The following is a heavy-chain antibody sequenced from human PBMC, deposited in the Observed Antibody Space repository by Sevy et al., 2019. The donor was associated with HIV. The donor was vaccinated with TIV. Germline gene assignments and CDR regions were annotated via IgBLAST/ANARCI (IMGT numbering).Heavy chain of an antibody. V-gene: IGHV1-24*01. CDR2: FDPEDDET. J-gene: IGHJ6*02. D-gene: IGHD1-26*01. Sequence: ASVKVSCKVSGDTLSELNIHWVRQAPGKGLEWMGGFDPEDDETIYAQKFQGRVTLTEGVFSDTAYMELSSLRSEDTAVYYCTTARGGYLKTTYYYGMDVWGQGTTVTVSS. CDR1: GDTLSELN. CDR3: TTARGGYLKTTYYYGMDV.